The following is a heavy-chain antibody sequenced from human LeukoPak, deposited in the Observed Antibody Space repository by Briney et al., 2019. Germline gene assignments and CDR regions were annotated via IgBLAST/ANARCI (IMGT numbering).Heavy chain of an antibody. J-gene: IGHJ1*01. V-gene: IGHV1-2*02. D-gene: IGHD5-18*01. CDR2: INPNSGGT. CDR3: ARGSFSADAPLVLDYFHH. CDR1: GYTFTGYY. Sequence: ASVKVSCKASGYTFTGYYMHWVRQAPGQGLEWMGWINPNSGGTNYAQKLQGRVTMTRDTSISTAYMELSRLRADDTAVYYCARGSFSADAPLVLDYFHHWGQGTLVTDSS.